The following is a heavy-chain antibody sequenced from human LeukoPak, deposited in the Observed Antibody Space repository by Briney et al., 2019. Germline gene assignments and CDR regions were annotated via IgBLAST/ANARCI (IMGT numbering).Heavy chain of an antibody. Sequence: SETLSLTCAVYGGSFSGYYWSWIRQPPGKGLEWIGEINHSGSTNYNPSLKSRATISVDTSKNQFSLKLSSVTAADTAVYYCARGVVAAPQTFDYWGQGTLVTVSS. CDR3: ARGVVAAPQTFDY. CDR2: INHSGST. V-gene: IGHV4-34*01. CDR1: GGSFSGYY. D-gene: IGHD2-15*01. J-gene: IGHJ4*02.